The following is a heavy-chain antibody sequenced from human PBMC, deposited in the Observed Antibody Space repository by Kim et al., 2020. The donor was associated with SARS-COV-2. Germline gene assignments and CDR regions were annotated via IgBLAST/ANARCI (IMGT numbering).Heavy chain of an antibody. J-gene: IGHJ3*02. Sequence: GGSLRLSCAASGFTFSSYGMHWVRQAPGKGLEWVAVIWYDGSNKYYADSVKGRFTISRDNSKNTLYLQMNSLRAEDTAVYYCARGYYDFWSGYWAESDAFDIWGQGTMVTVSS. V-gene: IGHV3-33*01. CDR2: IWYDGSNK. D-gene: IGHD3-3*01. CDR3: ARGYYDFWSGYWAESDAFDI. CDR1: GFTFSSYG.